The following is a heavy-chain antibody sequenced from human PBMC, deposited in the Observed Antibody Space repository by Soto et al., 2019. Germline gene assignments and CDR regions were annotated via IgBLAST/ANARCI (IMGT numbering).Heavy chain of an antibody. D-gene: IGHD5-12*01. J-gene: IGHJ4*02. V-gene: IGHV2-26*01. CDR2: ISSNDEK. CDR3: ARMGKDGYNLYYFDY. Sequence: GPTLVNPTETLTLTCTVSGFSLSNAIMGVSWIRQPPGKALEWLAHISSNDEKSYSTSLKSRLTISKDTSKSQVVLTMTNMDPVDTATYYCARMGKDGYNLYYFDYWGQGTLVTVSS. CDR1: GFSLSNAIMG.